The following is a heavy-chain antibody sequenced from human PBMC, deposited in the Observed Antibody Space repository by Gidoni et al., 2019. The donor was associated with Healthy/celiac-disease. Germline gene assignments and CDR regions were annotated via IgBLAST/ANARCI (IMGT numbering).Heavy chain of an antibody. D-gene: IGHD3-10*01. V-gene: IGHV3-23*01. Sequence: EVQLLESGGGLVQPGGSLRLSCAASGFTFSSYAMSWVRQAPGKGLEWVSAISGRGGSTYYAEPVKGRVTISRDNSKNTRYLQMNSLRADDTAVYYCAKDRMVRGRIGEYYFDYWGQGTLVTVSS. CDR3: AKDRMVRGRIGEYYFDY. CDR1: GFTFSSYA. J-gene: IGHJ4*02. CDR2: ISGRGGST.